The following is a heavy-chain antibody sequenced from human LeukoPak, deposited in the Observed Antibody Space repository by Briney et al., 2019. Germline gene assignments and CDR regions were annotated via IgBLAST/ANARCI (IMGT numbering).Heavy chain of an antibody. CDR3: TREVQAAGKTLDY. CDR1: GFTFSSYW. J-gene: IGHJ4*02. D-gene: IGHD6-13*01. V-gene: IGHV3-74*01. CDR2: INSDGSST. Sequence: GGSLRLSCAASGFTFSSYWMHWVRQAPGRGLVWVSRINSDGSSTSYADSVKGRFTISRDNAKNTLYLQMNSLRAEDTAVYYCTREVQAAGKTLDYWGQGTLITVSS.